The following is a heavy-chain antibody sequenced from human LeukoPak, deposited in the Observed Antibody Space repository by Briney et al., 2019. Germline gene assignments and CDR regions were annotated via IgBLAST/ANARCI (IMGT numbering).Heavy chain of an antibody. Sequence: SVKVSCKASGYTFTDYYMHWVRQAPGQGLEWMGWIHPNSGATNFAQKFQGSVTMTRDTSINTAYMELSGLRSDDTAVYYCARQAGSGTYYYFDYWGQGTLVTVSS. CDR3: ARQAGSGTYYYFDY. CDR1: GYTFTDYY. J-gene: IGHJ4*02. V-gene: IGHV1-2*02. CDR2: IHPNSGAT. D-gene: IGHD3-10*01.